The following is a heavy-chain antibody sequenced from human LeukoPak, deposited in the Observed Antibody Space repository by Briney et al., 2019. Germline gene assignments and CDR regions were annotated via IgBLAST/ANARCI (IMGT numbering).Heavy chain of an antibody. CDR3: ARVGPYIEVDP. V-gene: IGHV4-38-2*02. J-gene: IGHJ5*02. D-gene: IGHD5-12*01. CDR1: GYSISSGYY. Sequence: SETLSLTCTVSGYSISSGYYWGWIRQPPGKGLEWIGSIYHSGSTYYNPSLKSRVTISVDTSKNQFSLQLSSLTASDTAVYYCARVGPYIEVDPWGQGTLVIVSS. CDR2: IYHSGST.